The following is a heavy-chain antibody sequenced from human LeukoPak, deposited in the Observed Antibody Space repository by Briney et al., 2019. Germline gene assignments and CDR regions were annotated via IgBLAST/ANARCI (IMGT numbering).Heavy chain of an antibody. J-gene: IGHJ3*02. CDR2: IYYSGST. V-gene: IGHV4-39*01. Sequence: SETLSLTCTVSDGSISSSSYYWGWIRQPPGKWLEWIGSIYYSGSTYYNPSLKSRVTISEDTSKNQFSLKLSSVTAADTAVYYCARHTSYGIVVVITSHDAFDIWGQGTMVTVSS. CDR3: ARHTSYGIVVVITSHDAFDI. D-gene: IGHD3-22*01. CDR1: DGSISSSSYY.